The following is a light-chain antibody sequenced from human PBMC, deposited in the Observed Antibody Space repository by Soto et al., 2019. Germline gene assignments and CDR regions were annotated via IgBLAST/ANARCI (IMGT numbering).Light chain of an antibody. V-gene: IGKV1-12*01. J-gene: IGKJ3*01. CDR3: QQANSFPFT. CDR1: QGLGSW. Sequence: DLQMTQSPSSVSASVGDRVTITCRASQGLGSWLDWYQQKQGKAPKLLIYAASSLQSGVPSRFSGSGSGTDFSLTIGSLQPEDFATYYCQQANSFPFTFGPGTKVDIK. CDR2: AAS.